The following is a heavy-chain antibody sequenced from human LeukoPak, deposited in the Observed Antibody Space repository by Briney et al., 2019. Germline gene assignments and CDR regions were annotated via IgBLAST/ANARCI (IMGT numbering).Heavy chain of an antibody. CDR3: ERGFREFDP. CDR2: ICSSMSSI. Sequence: PGGSLRLSCAVSGFTFTIYSMNVVPEAPGGGGGCVSSICSSMSSINYADSVKGQFTISRDNAKNSLYLQMNSLRAEDTAVYYCERGFREFDPWGQGTLVTVSS. CDR1: GFTFTIYS. V-gene: IGHV3-21*01. J-gene: IGHJ5*02.